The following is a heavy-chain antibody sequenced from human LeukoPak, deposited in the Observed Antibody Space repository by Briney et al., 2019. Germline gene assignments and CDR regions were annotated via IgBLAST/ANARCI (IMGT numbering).Heavy chain of an antibody. D-gene: IGHD2-2*01. CDR3: ARSPPSYQLPRHYFDY. CDR2: INHSGST. V-gene: IGHV4-34*01. J-gene: IGHJ4*02. CDR1: GGSSSGYY. Sequence: SETLSLTCAVYGGSSSGYYWSWIRQPPGKGLEWIGEINHSGSTNYNPSLKSRVTISVDTSKNQFSLKLSSVTAADTAVYYCARSPPSYQLPRHYFDYWGQGTLVTVSS.